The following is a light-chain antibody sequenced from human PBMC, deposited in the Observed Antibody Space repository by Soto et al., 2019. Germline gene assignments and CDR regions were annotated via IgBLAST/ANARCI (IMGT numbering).Light chain of an antibody. V-gene: IGKV1-9*01. CDR1: QGIRSY. CDR3: QQLNIFLPLFT. J-gene: IGKJ3*01. Sequence: DIQLTQSPFFLSASVGDRVTITCRASQGIRSYLAWYQQRPGKAPELLIYGASTLRTGVASRFSGSGSGTEFTLTISSLQPEDFATYFCQQLNIFLPLFTFGPGTKVDIK. CDR2: GAS.